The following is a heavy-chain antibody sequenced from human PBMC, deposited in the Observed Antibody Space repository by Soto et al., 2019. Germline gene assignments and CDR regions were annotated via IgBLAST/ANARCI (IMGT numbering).Heavy chain of an antibody. CDR2: IIPIFGTA. Sequence: QVQLVQSGAEVKKPGSSVKVSCKASGGTFSSYAISWVRQAPGQGLEWMGGIIPIFGTANYAQKFQGRVTITADESTSTGYMGLGSLRSEDTAVYYCARGGGVVVPAANHYYYYGMDVWGQGTTVTVSS. D-gene: IGHD2-2*01. CDR1: GGTFSSYA. CDR3: ARGGGVVVPAANHYYYYGMDV. J-gene: IGHJ6*02. V-gene: IGHV1-69*01.